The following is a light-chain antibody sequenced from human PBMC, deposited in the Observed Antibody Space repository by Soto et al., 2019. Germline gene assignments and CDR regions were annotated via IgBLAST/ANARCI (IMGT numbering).Light chain of an antibody. Sequence: EIVLTQSPATLSVSPPERAALXCMASQSVSSNLAWYQQKPGQAPRLLIYGASTRATGIPDRFSGSGSGTEFTLTISSLQSEDFAVYYCQQYNDWPPITFGQGTRLEIK. CDR3: QQYNDWPPIT. CDR2: GAS. V-gene: IGKV3-15*01. J-gene: IGKJ5*01. CDR1: QSVSSN.